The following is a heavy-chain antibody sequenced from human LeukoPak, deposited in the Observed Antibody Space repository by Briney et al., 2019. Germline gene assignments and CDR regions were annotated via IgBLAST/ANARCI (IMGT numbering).Heavy chain of an antibody. J-gene: IGHJ4*02. D-gene: IGHD3-9*01. CDR1: GFTFSSYA. CDR2: ISGSGGST. V-gene: IGHV3-23*01. CDR3: AKVTYDILTGSGGDFDY. Sequence: GGSLRLSCAAPGFTFSSYAMSWVRQAPGKGLEWVSAISGSGGSTYYADSVEGRFTISRDNSKNTLYPQMNSLRAEDTAVYYCAKVTYDILTGSGGDFDYWGQGTLVTVSS.